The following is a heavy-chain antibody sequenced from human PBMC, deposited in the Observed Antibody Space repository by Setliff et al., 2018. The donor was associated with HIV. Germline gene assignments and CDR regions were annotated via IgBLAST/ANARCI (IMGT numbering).Heavy chain of an antibody. J-gene: IGHJ4*02. CDR2: IWYDGSNK. D-gene: IGHD5-18*01. CDR1: GFTFTTYG. CDR3: ARDAPGYSHVLDF. Sequence: GGSLRLSCAASGFTFTTYGMHWVRQAPGKGLEWVAIIWYDGSNKHYADSVKGRFTISRDDSKNTVYLQMNSLRAEDTALYFCARDAPGYSHVLDFWGQGTQVTVSS. V-gene: IGHV3-33*01.